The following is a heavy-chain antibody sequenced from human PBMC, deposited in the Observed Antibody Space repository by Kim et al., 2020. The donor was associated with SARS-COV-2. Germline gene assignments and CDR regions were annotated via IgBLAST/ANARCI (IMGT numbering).Heavy chain of an antibody. CDR2: LSNSGNT. V-gene: IGHV4-59*03. CDR3: AQIIFQEVSSLYYF. D-gene: IGHD2-21*01. CDR1: GGSISTYH. Sequence: SETLSLTCTVSGGSISTYHWSWIRQPPGKGLEWIGYLSNSGNTNYNPSLKSRVTMSLDTSKNKFSLNLSSVTAADTPVYYCAQIIFQEVSSLYYF. J-gene: IGHJ4*01.